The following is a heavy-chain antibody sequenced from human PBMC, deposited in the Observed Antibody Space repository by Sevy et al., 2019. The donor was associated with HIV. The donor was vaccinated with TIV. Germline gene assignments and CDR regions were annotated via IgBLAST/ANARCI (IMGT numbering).Heavy chain of an antibody. CDR3: ARDNGDYFLSTSVFDY. CDR1: GFTFSSYS. CDR2: ISSGFSTI. V-gene: IGHV3-48*01. J-gene: IGHJ4*02. Sequence: GRSLRLSCAASGFTFSSYSMNWDRQAPGKGLEWVSYISSGFSTIHYADSVKGRFTISRDNAKNSLYLQMNRLRAEDTAVYYCARDNGDYFLSTSVFDYWGQGTLVTVSS. D-gene: IGHD4-17*01.